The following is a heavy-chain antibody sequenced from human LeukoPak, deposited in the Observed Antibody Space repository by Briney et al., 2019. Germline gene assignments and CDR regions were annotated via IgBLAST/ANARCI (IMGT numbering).Heavy chain of an antibody. CDR3: ASRGHYYDSSGYRVYYFDY. Sequence: ASVKVSCKASGYTFTGYYMHWVRQAPGQGLEWMGRINPNSGGTNYAQKFQGRVTMTEDTSTDTAYMELSSLRSEDTAVYYCASRGHYYDSSGYRVYYFDYWGQGTLVTVSS. CDR1: GYTFTGYY. CDR2: INPNSGGT. V-gene: IGHV1-2*06. D-gene: IGHD3-22*01. J-gene: IGHJ4*02.